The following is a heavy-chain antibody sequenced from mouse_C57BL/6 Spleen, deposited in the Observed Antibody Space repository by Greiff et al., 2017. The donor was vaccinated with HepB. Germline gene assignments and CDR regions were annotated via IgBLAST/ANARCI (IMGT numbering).Heavy chain of an antibody. CDR2: IDPSDSYT. J-gene: IGHJ2*01. CDR1: GYTFTSYW. CDR3: ARSGTTVVADFDY. Sequence: VQLQQSGAELVMPGASVKLSCKASGYTFTSYWMHWVKQRPGQGLEWIGEIDPSDSYTNYNQKFKGKSTLTVDKSSSTAYMQLSSLTSEDSAVYYCARSGTTVVADFDYWGQGTTLTVSS. V-gene: IGHV1-69*01. D-gene: IGHD1-1*01.